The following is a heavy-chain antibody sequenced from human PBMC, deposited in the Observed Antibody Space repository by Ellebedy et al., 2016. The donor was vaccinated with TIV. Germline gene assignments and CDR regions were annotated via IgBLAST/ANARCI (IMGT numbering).Heavy chain of an antibody. D-gene: IGHD2-21*01. CDR1: GYTFTSYA. Sequence: ASVKVSCXASGYTFTSYAIHWVRQAPGQRLEWMGWINAGNGNTKYSQRFQGRVTFTRDTSASTAYMELSSLRSEDTSVYYCARGGDYYGMDVWGQGTTVTVSS. V-gene: IGHV1-3*01. J-gene: IGHJ6*02. CDR2: INAGNGNT. CDR3: ARGGDYYGMDV.